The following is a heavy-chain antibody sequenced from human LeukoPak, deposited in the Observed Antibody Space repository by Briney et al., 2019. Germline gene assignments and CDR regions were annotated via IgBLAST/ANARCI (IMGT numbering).Heavy chain of an antibody. CDR2: IKATSHGGTT. Sequence: GGSLRLSCAASGFTFINAWMAWVRQAPGKGLEWVGRIKATSHGGTTDYAAPVKGRFTISRDNSKNMLYLQMNSLKTEDTAVYYCTTDGVGIEGATYDYWGQGTLVTVSS. J-gene: IGHJ4*02. CDR3: TTDGVGIEGATYDY. CDR1: GFTFINAW. D-gene: IGHD1-26*01. V-gene: IGHV3-15*01.